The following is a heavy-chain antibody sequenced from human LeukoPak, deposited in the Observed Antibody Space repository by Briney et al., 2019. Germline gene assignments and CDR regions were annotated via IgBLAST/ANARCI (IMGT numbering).Heavy chain of an antibody. J-gene: IGHJ4*02. CDR3: ASYCGGDCSSDDY. CDR1: GGSISSGDYY. V-gene: IGHV4-30-4*01. Sequence: PSETLSLTCTVSGGSISSGDYYWSWIRQPPGKGLVWIGYIYYSGSTYYNPSLKSRVTISVDTSKNQFSLKLSSVTAADTAVYYCASYCGGDCSSDDYWGQGTLVTVSS. CDR2: IYYSGST. D-gene: IGHD2-21*02.